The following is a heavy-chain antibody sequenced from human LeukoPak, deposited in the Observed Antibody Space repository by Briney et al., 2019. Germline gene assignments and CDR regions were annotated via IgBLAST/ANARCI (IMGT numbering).Heavy chain of an antibody. CDR3: AELGITMIGGV. CDR1: GFNFDAYG. D-gene: IGHD3-10*02. V-gene: IGHV3-20*04. CDR2: INWSGGIS. J-gene: IGHJ6*04. Sequence: GGSLRLSCAASGFNFDAYGMNWVRQVPGKGLEWVSGINWSGGISHYADSVKGRFTISRDNVKNSLYLQMNSLRAEDTAVYYCAELGITMIGGVWGKGTTVTISS.